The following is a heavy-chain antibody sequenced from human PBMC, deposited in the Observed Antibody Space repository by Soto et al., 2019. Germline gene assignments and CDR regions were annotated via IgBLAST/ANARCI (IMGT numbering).Heavy chain of an antibody. CDR2: IHRSGNT. CDR3: AKAPRGYSYGIDY. J-gene: IGHJ4*02. CDR1: GGSISSGNW. V-gene: IGHV4-4*02. D-gene: IGHD5-18*01. Sequence: SETLSLTCAVSGGSISSGNWWNWVRQSPGKGLEWIGEIHRSGNTNYNPSLKSRVTISVDTSKNQFSLKLSSVTAADTAVYYCAKAPRGYSYGIDYWGQGTLVTVSS.